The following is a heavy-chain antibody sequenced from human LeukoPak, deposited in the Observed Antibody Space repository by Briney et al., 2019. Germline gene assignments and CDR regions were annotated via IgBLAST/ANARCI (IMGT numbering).Heavy chain of an antibody. CDR1: GFTFSNYW. Sequence: GGSLRLSCAASGFTFSNYWMSWVRQAPGKGLEWVANIKQDGSETYYVDSVKGRFTISRDNAKNSLYLLMNDLRAEDTAVYYCARDKVVGATYLDDWGQGTLVTVSS. J-gene: IGHJ4*02. CDR3: ARDKVVGATYLDD. D-gene: IGHD1-26*01. V-gene: IGHV3-7*01. CDR2: IKQDGSET.